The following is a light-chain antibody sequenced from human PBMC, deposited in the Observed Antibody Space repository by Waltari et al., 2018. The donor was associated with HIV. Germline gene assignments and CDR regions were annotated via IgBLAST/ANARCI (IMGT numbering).Light chain of an antibody. V-gene: IGLV2-23*02. CDR3: CSYAGITTWV. CDR2: DVT. Sequence: QSALTQPASVSGSPGQSITISCTGTSNDLGRYDLVSWYQHQPARAPKLIMYDVTKWPSGVSHRFSGSKSGATASLTISGLQAEDEADYYCCSYAGITTWVFGGGTKVTVL. CDR1: SNDLGRYDL. J-gene: IGLJ3*02.